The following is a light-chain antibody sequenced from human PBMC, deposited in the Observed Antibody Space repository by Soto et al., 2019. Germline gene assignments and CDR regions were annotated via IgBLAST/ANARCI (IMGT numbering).Light chain of an antibody. CDR1: QGISTL. J-gene: IGKJ1*01. V-gene: IGKV1-13*02. CDR3: QQYGSSPWT. CDR2: ESS. Sequence: AIQLAQSPSSLSASVGARVTITCRASQGISTLLAWYQQKPGNAPKVLIYESSLLQSGVPSRFSGSGSGTDFTLTISRLEPEDFAVYYCQQYGSSPWTFGQGTKVAIK.